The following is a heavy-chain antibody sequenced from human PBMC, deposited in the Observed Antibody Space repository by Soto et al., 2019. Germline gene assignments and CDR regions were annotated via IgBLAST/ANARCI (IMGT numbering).Heavy chain of an antibody. J-gene: IGHJ3*02. CDR2: IYSDGRT. CDR1: GFTVSNNY. Sequence: GGSLRLSCAASGFTVSNNYMTWARQAPGKGPEWVSVIYSDGRTYYADSVKGRFTTSRDNSKNTLYLQMSSLRAEDTAVYYCARASGYCSSGSCYPYNFDIWGQGTMVTVSS. D-gene: IGHD2-15*01. CDR3: ARASGYCSSGSCYPYNFDI. V-gene: IGHV3-66*01.